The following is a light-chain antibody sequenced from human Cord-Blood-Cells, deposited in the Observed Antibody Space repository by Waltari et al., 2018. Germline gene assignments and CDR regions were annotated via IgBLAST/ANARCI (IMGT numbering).Light chain of an antibody. Sequence: EIVLTQSPATLSLSPGDRATLSCRASQSVSSYLAWYHQKPGQAPRLLIYDASNRATGIPARFSGSGSGTDFTLTISSLEPEDFAVYYCQQRSNWPRLTFGGGTKVEIK. V-gene: IGKV3-11*01. J-gene: IGKJ4*01. CDR2: DAS. CDR3: QQRSNWPRLT. CDR1: QSVSSY.